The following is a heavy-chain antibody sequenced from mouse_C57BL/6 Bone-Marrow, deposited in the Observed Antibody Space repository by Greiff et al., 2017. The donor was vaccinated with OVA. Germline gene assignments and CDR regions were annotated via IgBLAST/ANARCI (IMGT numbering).Heavy chain of an antibody. J-gene: IGHJ4*01. D-gene: IGHD2-3*01. CDR3: ARPPYDGYFFYAMDY. CDR1: EYEFPSHD. CDR2: INSDGGST. Sequence: EVKLMESGGGLVQPGESLKLSCESNEYEFPSHDMSWVRKTPEKRLELVAAINSDGGSTYYPDTMERRFIISRDNTKKTLYLQMSSLRSEDTALYYCARPPYDGYFFYAMDYWGQGTSVTVSS. V-gene: IGHV5-2*01.